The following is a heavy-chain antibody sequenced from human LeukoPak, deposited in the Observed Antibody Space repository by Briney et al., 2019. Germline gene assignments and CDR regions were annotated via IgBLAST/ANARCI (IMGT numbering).Heavy chain of an antibody. CDR2: IRYDGSNK. D-gene: IGHD3-22*01. CDR3: AKDRPPDSYDSSGYIDY. V-gene: IGHV3-30*02. J-gene: IGHJ4*02. Sequence: GGSLRLSCAASGFTFSSYGMHWVRQAPGKGLEWVAFIRYDGSNKYYEDSVKGRFTISRDNSKNTLYLQMNSLRAEDTAVYYCAKDRPPDSYDSSGYIDYWGQGTLVTVSS. CDR1: GFTFSSYG.